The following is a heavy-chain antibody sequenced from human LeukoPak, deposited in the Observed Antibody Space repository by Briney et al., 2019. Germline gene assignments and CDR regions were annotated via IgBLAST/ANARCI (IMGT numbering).Heavy chain of an antibody. J-gene: IGHJ5*02. CDR3: AKDSDSRYDFWSGLNWFDP. Sequence: PGGSLRLSCAAPGFTFSSYAMSWVRQAPGKGLEWVSAISGSGGSTYHADSVKGRFTISRDNSKNTLYLQMNSLRAEDTAVYYCAKDSDSRYDFWSGLNWFDPWGQGTLVTVSS. CDR2: ISGSGGST. V-gene: IGHV3-23*01. CDR1: GFTFSSYA. D-gene: IGHD3-3*01.